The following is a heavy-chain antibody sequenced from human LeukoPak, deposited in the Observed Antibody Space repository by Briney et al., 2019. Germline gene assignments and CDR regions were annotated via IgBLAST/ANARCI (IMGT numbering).Heavy chain of an antibody. Sequence: SQTLSLTCAISGDSVSSNNAAWNWIRQSPSRGLEWLGRTYYRSNWYNNYAISVKSRITINPDTSKDQFSLHLNSVTPEDTAVYYCARGAVAIADVGFDIWGQGTMVTVSS. D-gene: IGHD2-21*01. V-gene: IGHV6-1*01. CDR1: GDSVSSNNAA. CDR3: ARGAVAIADVGFDI. J-gene: IGHJ3*02. CDR2: TYYRSNWYN.